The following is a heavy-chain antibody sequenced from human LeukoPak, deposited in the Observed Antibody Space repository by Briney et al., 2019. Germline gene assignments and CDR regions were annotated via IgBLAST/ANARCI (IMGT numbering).Heavy chain of an antibody. Sequence: GGSLRLSCAASGFTFSSYGMHWVRQAPGKGLEWVAFIRYDGSNKYYADSVKGRFTISRDNSKNTLYLQMNSLRAEDTAVYYCASLSATYYYDSSGYFPPDFDYGGQGPLVTVSS. CDR1: GFTFSSYG. CDR3: ASLSATYYYDSSGYFPPDFDY. CDR2: IRYDGSNK. V-gene: IGHV3-30*02. D-gene: IGHD3-22*01. J-gene: IGHJ4*02.